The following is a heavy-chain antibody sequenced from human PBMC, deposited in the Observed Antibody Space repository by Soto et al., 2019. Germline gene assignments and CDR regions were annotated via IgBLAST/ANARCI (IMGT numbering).Heavy chain of an antibody. V-gene: IGHV1-69*02. Sequence: QVQLVQSGAEVKKPGSSVKVSCKASGGTFSSYTISWVRQAPGQGLEWMGRIIPILGIANYAQKFQGRVTITADKPTSTAYMELSSLRSEDTAVYYCATSWGDYDRSGYVVPPWGQGTLVTVSS. CDR2: IIPILGIA. D-gene: IGHD3-22*01. CDR3: ATSWGDYDRSGYVVPP. J-gene: IGHJ5*02. CDR1: GGTFSSYT.